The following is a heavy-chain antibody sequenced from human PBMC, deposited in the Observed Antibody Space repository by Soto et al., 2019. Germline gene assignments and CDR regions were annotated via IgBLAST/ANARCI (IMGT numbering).Heavy chain of an antibody. CDR3: ARSTLVVLNYFES. V-gene: IGHV1-69*02. CDR1: GGTFRNYP. CDR2: IFPLTDIP. D-gene: IGHD1-1*01. J-gene: IGHJ4*02. Sequence: QVQLVQSGTEVKKPGSSVKVSCKASGGTFRNYPINWVRQAPGQGLEWMGSIFPLTDIPDYAQNFQARLTISTDKSTSTAYMALSELTSDDTAMYFCARSTLVVLNYFESWGQGTLVTVSS.